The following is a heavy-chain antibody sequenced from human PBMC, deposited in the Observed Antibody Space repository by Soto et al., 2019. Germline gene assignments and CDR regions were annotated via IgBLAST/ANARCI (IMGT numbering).Heavy chain of an antibody. CDR2: TYHRSKWYN. CDR1: GDSVSSNSAA. D-gene: IGHD3-10*01. V-gene: IGHV6-1*01. J-gene: IGHJ6*03. Sequence: SQTLSLTCAISGDSVSSNSAAWNWIRQSPSRGLEWLGRTYHRSKWYNDYAVSVKSRITINPDTSKNQFSLQLNSVTPEDTAVYYCARVVSITMVRGADRYYMDVWGKGTTVTVSS. CDR3: ARVVSITMVRGADRYYMDV.